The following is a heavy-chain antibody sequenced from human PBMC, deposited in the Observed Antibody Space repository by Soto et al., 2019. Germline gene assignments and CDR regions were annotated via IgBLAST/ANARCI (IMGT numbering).Heavy chain of an antibody. D-gene: IGHD3-9*01. J-gene: IGHJ6*02. CDR2: IYPGDSDT. CDR3: ARAPYDILTGYYPYYYYYYGMDV. V-gene: IGHV5-51*01. CDR1: GYSFTSYW. Sequence: GESLKISCKGSGYSFTSYWIGWVRQMPGKGLEWMGIIYPGDSDTRYSPSFQGQVTISADKSISTAYLRWSSLKASDTAMYYCARAPYDILTGYYPYYYYYYGMDVWGQGTTVTVSS.